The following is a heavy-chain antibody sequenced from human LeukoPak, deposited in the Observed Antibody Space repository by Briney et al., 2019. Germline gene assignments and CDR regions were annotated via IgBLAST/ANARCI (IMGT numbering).Heavy chain of an antibody. CDR1: GFTFDDYA. J-gene: IGHJ5*02. Sequence: GRSLRLSCAASGFTFDDYAMPWVRQAPGKGLEWVSGISWNSGSIGYADSVKGRFTISRDNAKNSLYLQMNSLRAEDTALYYCAKEKEIDSSGYYFWFDPWGQGTLVTVSS. D-gene: IGHD3-22*01. CDR3: AKEKEIDSSGYYFWFDP. CDR2: ISWNSGSI. V-gene: IGHV3-9*01.